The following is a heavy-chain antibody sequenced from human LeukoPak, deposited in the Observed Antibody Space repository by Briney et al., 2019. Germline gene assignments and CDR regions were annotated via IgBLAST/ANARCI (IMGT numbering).Heavy chain of an antibody. Sequence: SETLSLTCTVSGGSLSSSSYYWGWVRQPPGEWRGWVGCIYYSGSTYYNPSLKSRVTISVDTSKNQISLKLSSVTAAHTAVYYCARDSCSGGSCYPGYYYYYMDVWGKGTTVTVSS. CDR3: ARDSCSGGSCYPGYYYYYMDV. CDR1: GGSLSSSSYY. D-gene: IGHD2-15*01. CDR2: IYYSGST. J-gene: IGHJ6*03. V-gene: IGHV4-39*07.